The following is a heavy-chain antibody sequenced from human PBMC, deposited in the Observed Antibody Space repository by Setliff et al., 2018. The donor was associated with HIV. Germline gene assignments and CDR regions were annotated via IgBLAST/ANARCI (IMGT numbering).Heavy chain of an antibody. J-gene: IGHJ4*02. V-gene: IGHV1-46*01. CDR3: ARSDISGTGYFDS. D-gene: IGHD1-20*01. Sequence: GASVKVSCKASGYSFTNYGISWVRQAPGQGLEWMGLIGPSGSSTTYAQNFQGRVSMTRDTSTTTVYMELYSLRSEDTAVYHCARSDISGTGYFDSWGQGTLVTVSS. CDR1: GYSFTNYG. CDR2: IGPSGSST.